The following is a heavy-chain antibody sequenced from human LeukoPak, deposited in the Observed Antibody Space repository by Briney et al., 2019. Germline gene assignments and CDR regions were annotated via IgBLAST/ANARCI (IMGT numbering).Heavy chain of an antibody. CDR3: AKAHCSGGSCYSGQYYYYYMDV. J-gene: IGHJ6*03. V-gene: IGHV3-23*01. D-gene: IGHD2-15*01. CDR1: GFTFSSYA. CDR2: ISGSGGST. Sequence: GGSLRLSCAASGFTFSSYAMSWVRQAPGKGLEWVSAISGSGGSTYYADSVKGRFTISRDNSKNTLYLQMNSLRAEDTAVYYCAKAHCSGGSCYSGQYYYYYMDVWGKGITVTVSS.